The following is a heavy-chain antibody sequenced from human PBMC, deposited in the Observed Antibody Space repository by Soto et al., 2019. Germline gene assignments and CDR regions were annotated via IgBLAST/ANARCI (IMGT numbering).Heavy chain of an antibody. CDR3: AREEGKYYYYGMDV. J-gene: IGHJ6*02. Sequence: LRLSCAASGFTFSSYSMNWVHQAPGKGLEWVSYISSSSSTIYYADSVKGRFTISRDNAKNSLYLQMNSLRDEDTAVYYCAREEGKYYYYGMDVWGQGTTVTVSS. CDR1: GFTFSSYS. CDR2: ISSSSSTI. V-gene: IGHV3-48*02.